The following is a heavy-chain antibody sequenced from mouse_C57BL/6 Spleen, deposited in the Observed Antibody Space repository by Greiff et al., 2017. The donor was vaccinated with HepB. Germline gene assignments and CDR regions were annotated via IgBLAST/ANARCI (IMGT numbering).Heavy chain of an antibody. CDR2: ISSGSSTI. CDR1: GFTFSDYG. J-gene: IGHJ4*01. Sequence: DVKLVESGGGLVKPGGSLKLSCAASGFTFSDYGMHWVRQAPEKGLEWVAYISSGSSTIYYADTVKGRFTISRDNAKNTLFLQMTSLRSEDTAMYYCARRYDYDYAMDYWGQGTSVTVSS. V-gene: IGHV5-17*01. CDR3: ARRYDYDYAMDY. D-gene: IGHD2-4*01.